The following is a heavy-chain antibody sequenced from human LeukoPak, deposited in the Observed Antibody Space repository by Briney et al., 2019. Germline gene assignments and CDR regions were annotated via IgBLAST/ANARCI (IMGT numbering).Heavy chain of an antibody. CDR1: GYTFTSYY. Sequence: VASVKVSCKASGYTFTSYYLHWVRQAPGQGLEWMGWINPNSGGTNYAQKFQGRVTMTRDTSISTAYMELSRLRSDDTAEYYCARALYYDSSGSYSSSYYYFQHWGQGTLVTVSS. D-gene: IGHD3-22*01. J-gene: IGHJ1*01. CDR3: ARALYYDSSGSYSSSYYYFQH. V-gene: IGHV1-2*02. CDR2: INPNSGGT.